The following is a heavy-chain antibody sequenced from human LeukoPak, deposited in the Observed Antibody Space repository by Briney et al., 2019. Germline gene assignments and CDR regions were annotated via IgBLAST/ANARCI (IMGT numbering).Heavy chain of an antibody. CDR1: GFTFSSYG. J-gene: IGHJ3*02. D-gene: IGHD6-19*01. CDR2: ISYDGSNK. Sequence: GRSLRLSCAASGFTFSSYGMHWVRQAPGKGLEWVAVISYDGSNKYYADSVKGRFTISRDNSKNTLYLQMNSLRAEDTAVYYCARDLGRASWWLVRNVNHDAFDIWGQGTMVTVSS. V-gene: IGHV3-30*03. CDR3: ARDLGRASWWLVRNVNHDAFDI.